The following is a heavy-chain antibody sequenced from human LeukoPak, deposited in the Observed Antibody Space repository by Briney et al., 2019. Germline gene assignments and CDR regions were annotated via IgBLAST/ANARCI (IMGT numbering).Heavy chain of an antibody. CDR2: ISGGGGRT. CDR3: ARRALTTSDWYGEVDY. Sequence: GGSLRLSCAASGFTFSNYAMSWVRQAPGKGLEWVSTISGGGGRTNYADSVKGRFTISRDNSKNTLYLQMNSLRAEDTAVFYCARRALTTSDWYGEVDYWGQGTLVTVSS. V-gene: IGHV3-23*01. D-gene: IGHD6-19*01. J-gene: IGHJ4*02. CDR1: GFTFSNYA.